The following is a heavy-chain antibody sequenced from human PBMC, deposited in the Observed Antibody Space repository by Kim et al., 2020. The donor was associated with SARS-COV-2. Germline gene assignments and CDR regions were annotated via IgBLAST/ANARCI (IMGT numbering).Heavy chain of an antibody. J-gene: IGHJ4*02. V-gene: IGHV4-59*13. CDR1: GGSISSYY. CDR3: AGHSGYGLDY. Sequence: SETLSLTCTVSGGSISSYYWSWIRQPPGKGLEWIGYIYYSGSTNYNPSLKSRVTISVDTSKNQFSLKLSSVTAADTAVYYCAGHSGYGLDYCGQATLVTVAS. CDR2: IYYSGST. D-gene: IGHD5-12*01.